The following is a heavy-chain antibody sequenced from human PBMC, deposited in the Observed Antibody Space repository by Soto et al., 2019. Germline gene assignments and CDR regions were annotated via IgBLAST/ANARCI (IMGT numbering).Heavy chain of an antibody. Sequence: SVKVSCKASGGTFSSYAISWVRQAPGQGQVGVGVITSISGTANYAPTFQGRVTITADESTSTAFMELTSVRAEDTAVYYCGVVCSKAKRRDFYRMDVWGQGTMVTVSS. CDR2: ITSISGTA. CDR1: GGTFSSYA. J-gene: IGHJ6*02. D-gene: IGHD3-10*02. CDR3: GVVCSKAKRRDFYRMDV. V-gene: IGHV1-69*13.